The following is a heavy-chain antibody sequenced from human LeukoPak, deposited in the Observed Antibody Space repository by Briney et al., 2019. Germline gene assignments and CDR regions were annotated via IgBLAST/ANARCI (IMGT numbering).Heavy chain of an antibody. Sequence: SETLSPTCSVSGGSMSTYHWSWIRQPPGQTLEWIGYIYYTGTTQYNPSLRSRVTLSLDMSTNQFSLNLRSPTAADTAVYYCARGALGSGSAKSDYWGQGTLVIVSS. J-gene: IGHJ4*02. V-gene: IGHV4-59*01. D-gene: IGHD1-26*01. CDR3: ARGALGSGSAKSDY. CDR1: GGSMSTYH. CDR2: IYYTGTT.